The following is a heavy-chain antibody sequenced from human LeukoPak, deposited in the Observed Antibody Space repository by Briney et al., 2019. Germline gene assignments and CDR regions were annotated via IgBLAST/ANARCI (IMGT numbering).Heavy chain of an antibody. J-gene: IGHJ4*02. V-gene: IGHV4-31*03. Sequence: SETLSLTCTVSGGSISSGDYYWSWIRQHPGKGLEWIAYIYYSGGSYYNPSLKSRATISVDTSKNQFSLRLSSVTAADTAVYYCAREKWGGFSYGPDYWGQGTLVTVSS. CDR1: GGSISSGDYY. CDR2: IYYSGGS. CDR3: AREKWGGFSYGPDY. D-gene: IGHD5-18*01.